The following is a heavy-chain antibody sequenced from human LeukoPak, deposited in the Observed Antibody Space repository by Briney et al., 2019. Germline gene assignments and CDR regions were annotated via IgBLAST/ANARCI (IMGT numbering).Heavy chain of an antibody. CDR3: AKLEAGIVVVPAAMEP. Sequence: GGSLRLSCAASGFTFSSYAMSWVRQAPGKGLEWVSAISGSGGSTYYADSVKGRFTISRDNSKNTLYLQMNSLRAEDTAVYYCAKLEAGIVVVPAAMEPWGQGTLVTVSS. CDR2: ISGSGGST. V-gene: IGHV3-23*01. D-gene: IGHD2-2*01. CDR1: GFTFSSYA. J-gene: IGHJ5*02.